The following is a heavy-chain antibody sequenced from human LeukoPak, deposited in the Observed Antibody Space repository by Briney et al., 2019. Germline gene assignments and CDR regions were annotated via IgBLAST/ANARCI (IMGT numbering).Heavy chain of an antibody. CDR1: GGSISSYY. CDR2: IYYSGST. Sequence: SETLSLTCTVSGGSISSYYWSWIRQPPPKGLHWIGYIYYSGSTNYNPSLKSRVTISVDTSTNQFSLKLSSVTAADPAVYYCARSRRSLTHYYYCGMDVWGQGTTVTV. J-gene: IGHJ6*02. CDR3: ARSRRSLTHYYYCGMDV. V-gene: IGHV4-59*01. D-gene: IGHD4/OR15-4a*01.